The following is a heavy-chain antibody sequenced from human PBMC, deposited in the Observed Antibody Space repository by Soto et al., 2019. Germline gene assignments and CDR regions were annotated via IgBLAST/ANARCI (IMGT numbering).Heavy chain of an antibody. V-gene: IGHV1-3*01. J-gene: IGHJ6*03. CDR1: GYTFTSYA. CDR3: ARDITMVRGVISYMDV. CDR2: INAGSGNT. Sequence: QVQLVQSGAEVKKPGASVKVSCKASGYTFTSYAMHWVRQAPGQRLEWMGWINAGSGNTKYSQKLQGRVAITRDTAASTAYMELSSLRSEDTAIHYCARDITMVRGVISYMDVWGKGTTVTVSS. D-gene: IGHD3-10*01.